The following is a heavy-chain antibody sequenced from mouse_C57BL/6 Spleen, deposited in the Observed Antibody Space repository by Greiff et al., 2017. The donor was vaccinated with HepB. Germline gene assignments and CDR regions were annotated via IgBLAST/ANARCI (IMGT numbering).Heavy chain of an antibody. CDR2: ISDGGSYT. CDR3: ARERGYSFAY. CDR1: GFTFSSYA. Sequence: EVKVVESGGGLVKPGGSLKLSCAASGFTFSSYAMSWVRQTPEKRLEWVATISDGGSYTYYPDNVKGRFTISRDNAKNNLYLQMSHLKTEDTAMYYCARERGYSFAYWGQGTLVTVSA. V-gene: IGHV5-4*01. J-gene: IGHJ3*01. D-gene: IGHD2-3*01.